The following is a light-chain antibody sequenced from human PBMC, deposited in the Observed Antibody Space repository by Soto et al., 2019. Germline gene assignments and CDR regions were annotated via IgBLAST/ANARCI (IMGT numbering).Light chain of an antibody. V-gene: IGKV1-5*01. Sequence: DIQMTQSPSTLSASVGDRVTITCRASQGISSWLAWYQQKPWKAPKLLIYDASSLESGVPSRFSGSGSGKEFTLTISSLQPDDFATYYCQQYHSYSGWTCGQGTKVEIK. J-gene: IGKJ1*01. CDR1: QGISSW. CDR3: QQYHSYSGWT. CDR2: DAS.